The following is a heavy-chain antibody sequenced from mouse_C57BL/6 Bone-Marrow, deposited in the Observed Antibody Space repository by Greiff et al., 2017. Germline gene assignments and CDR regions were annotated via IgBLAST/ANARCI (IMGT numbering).Heavy chain of an antibody. V-gene: IGHV6-3*01. CDR3: TDSTTVPYWYFDV. D-gene: IGHD1-1*01. CDR1: GFTFSNYW. Sequence: DVKLVESGGGLVQPGGSMKLSCVATGFTFSNYWMNWVRQSPEKGLEWVAQIRLKSDNYATHYAESVKGRFTISRDDSKSSVYLQMNNLRAEDTGIYYCTDSTTVPYWYFDVWGTGTTVTVSS. J-gene: IGHJ1*03. CDR2: IRLKSDNYAT.